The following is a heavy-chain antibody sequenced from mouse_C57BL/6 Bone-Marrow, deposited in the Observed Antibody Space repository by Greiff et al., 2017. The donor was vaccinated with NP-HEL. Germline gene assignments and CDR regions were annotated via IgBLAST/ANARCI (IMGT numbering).Heavy chain of an antibody. J-gene: IGHJ1*03. Sequence: QVQLQQSGAELVRPGASVKLSCKASGYTFTDYYINWVKQRPGQGLEWIARIYPGSGNTYYNEKFKGKATLTAEKSSSTAYMQLSSLTSEDSAVYFCARDGYYGSGYDWYFDVWGTGTTVTVSS. V-gene: IGHV1-76*01. CDR2: IYPGSGNT. CDR3: ARDGYYGSGYDWYFDV. D-gene: IGHD1-1*01. CDR1: GYTFTDYY.